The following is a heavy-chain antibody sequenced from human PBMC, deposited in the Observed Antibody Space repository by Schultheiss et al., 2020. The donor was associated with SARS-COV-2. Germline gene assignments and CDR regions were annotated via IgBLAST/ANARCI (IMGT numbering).Heavy chain of an antibody. CDR1: GFTFGDYA. J-gene: IGHJ6*02. CDR3: TREKVAVAGRTYYYYGMDV. V-gene: IGHV3-49*03. D-gene: IGHD6-19*01. CDR2: IRSKAYGGTT. Sequence: GESLKISCTASGFTFGDYAMSWFRQAPGKGLEWVGFIRSKAYGGTTEYAASVKGRFTISRDDSKSIAYLQMNSLKTEDTAVYYCTREKVAVAGRTYYYYGMDVWGQGTTVTVSS.